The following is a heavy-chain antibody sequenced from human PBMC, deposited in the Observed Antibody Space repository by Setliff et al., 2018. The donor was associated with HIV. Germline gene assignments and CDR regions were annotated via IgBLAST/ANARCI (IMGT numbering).Heavy chain of an antibody. D-gene: IGHD6-6*01. CDR2: IHHSGNT. CDR1: GYSISSGYY. J-gene: IGHJ2*01. CDR3: ARKEVIGPRRLYYYLDL. Sequence: SETLSLTCPVSGYSISSGYYWGWIRQPPGRGLEWIGAIHHSGNTYYNPSLKSRVTISVDTSKNLFSLKVNSVTAADTAVYYCARKEVIGPRRLYYYLDLWGRGTLVTVSS. V-gene: IGHV4-38-2*01.